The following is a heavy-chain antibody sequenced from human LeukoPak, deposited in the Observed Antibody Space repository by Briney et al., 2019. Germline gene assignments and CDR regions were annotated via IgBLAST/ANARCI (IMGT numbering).Heavy chain of an antibody. CDR2: ISYDGSNK. V-gene: IGHV3-30*18. Sequence: PGGSLRLSCAASGFTFSSYGMHWVRQAPGKGLEWVAVISYDGSNKYYADSVKGRFTISRDNSKNTLYLQMNSLRAEDTAVYYCAKAGLWFGELLQPSWYFDYWGQGTLVTVSS. J-gene: IGHJ4*02. D-gene: IGHD3-10*01. CDR3: AKAGLWFGELLQPSWYFDY. CDR1: GFTFSSYG.